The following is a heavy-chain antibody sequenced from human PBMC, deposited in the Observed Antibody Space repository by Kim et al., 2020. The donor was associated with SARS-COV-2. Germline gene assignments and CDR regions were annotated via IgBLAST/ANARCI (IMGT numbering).Heavy chain of an antibody. D-gene: IGHD1-26*01. J-gene: IGHJ4*02. V-gene: IGHV3-30*18. CDR2: ISYGGSNK. CDR1: GFTFSSYG. Sequence: GGSLRLSCAASGFTFSSYGMHWVRQAPGKGLEWVAVISYGGSNKYYADSVKGRFTISRDNSKNTLYLQMNSLRAEDTAVYYCAKDGWELVIRYYFDYWGQGTLVTVSS. CDR3: AKDGWELVIRYYFDY.